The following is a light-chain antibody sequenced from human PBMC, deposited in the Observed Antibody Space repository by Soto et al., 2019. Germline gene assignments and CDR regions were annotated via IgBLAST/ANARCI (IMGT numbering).Light chain of an antibody. J-gene: IGLJ3*02. CDR2: EVS. CDR3: GSYASSGTHRG. V-gene: IGLV2-14*01. CDR1: SSDIGTYNY. Sequence: QSVLTQPASVSGSPGQSITISCTGSSSDIGTYNYLSWYQQHPGKAPKLMIYEVSDRPSGISHRFSGYKPGNTASLSISGLWAEGEADYYCGSYASSGTHRGFGRGTKVTVL.